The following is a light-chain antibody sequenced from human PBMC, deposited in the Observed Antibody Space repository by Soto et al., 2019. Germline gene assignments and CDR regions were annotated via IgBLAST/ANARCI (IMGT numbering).Light chain of an antibody. J-gene: IGLJ2*01. CDR3: QAWDSSTVI. CDR2: QDT. CDR1: KLGDKY. Sequence: SYELTQPPSVSVSPGQTASITCSGDKLGDKYACWYRQKPGQSPVLLIYQDTKRPSAIPERFSGSNSGNTATLTISGIQAMDEADYYCQAWDSSTVIFGGGTKLTVL. V-gene: IGLV3-1*01.